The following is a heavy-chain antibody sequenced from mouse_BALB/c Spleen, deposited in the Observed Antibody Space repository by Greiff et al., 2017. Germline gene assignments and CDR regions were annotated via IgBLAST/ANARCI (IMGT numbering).Heavy chain of an antibody. CDR1: GYTFSSYW. V-gene: IGHV1-9*01. Sequence: QVQLQQSGAELMKPGASVKISCKATGYTFSSYWIEWVKQRPGHGLEWIGEILPGSGSTNYNEKFKGKATFTADTSSNTAYMQLSSLTSEDSAVYYCARDDAWFAYWGQGTLVTVSA. J-gene: IGHJ3*01. CDR2: ILPGSGST. CDR3: ARDDAWFAY.